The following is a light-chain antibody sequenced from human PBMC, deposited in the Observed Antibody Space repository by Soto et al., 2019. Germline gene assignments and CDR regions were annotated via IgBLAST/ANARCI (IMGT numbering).Light chain of an antibody. CDR2: EVS. CDR1: SSDVGGYNY. CDR3: SSFAGNHNLV. J-gene: IGLJ2*01. V-gene: IGLV2-8*01. Sequence: QSVLTQPPSASGSPGQSVTISCTGTSSDVGGYNYVSWYQQHPGKAPKLMISEVSKRPSGVHDRFSGSKSGNTASLTVSGLQAEDEDDYYCSSFAGNHNLVFGGGTKVTVL.